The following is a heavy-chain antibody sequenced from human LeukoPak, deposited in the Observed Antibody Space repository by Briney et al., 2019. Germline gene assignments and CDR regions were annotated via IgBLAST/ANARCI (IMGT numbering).Heavy chain of an antibody. CDR1: GFTFSSYA. CDR3: ARGSFYYDILTVDY. D-gene: IGHD3-9*01. J-gene: IGHJ4*02. V-gene: IGHV3-21*01. Sequence: NPGGSLRLSCAASGFTFSSYAMSWVRQAPGKGLEWVSSISGSSRFINYADSVKGRFTISRDNAKNSLFLQMNSLRAEDRAVYYCARGSFYYDILTVDYWGQGTLVTVSS. CDR2: ISGSSRFI.